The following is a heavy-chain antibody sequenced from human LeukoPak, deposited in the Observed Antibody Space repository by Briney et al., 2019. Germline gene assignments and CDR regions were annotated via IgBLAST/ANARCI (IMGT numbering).Heavy chain of an antibody. CDR2: IYSSGGST. CDR1: RFTFSSYA. D-gene: IGHD2-15*01. CDR3: AKGSIVVVVAGFYYFDN. V-gene: IGHV3-23*01. J-gene: IGHJ4*02. Sequence: GGSLSLSCAASRFTFSSYAMSWVRQAPGKGLEWVSPIYSSGGSTYYPSSVKGRFRISREIAKNTLYLQMNRLRAEDTAVYYCAKGSIVVVVAGFYYFDNWGQGTLVTVSS.